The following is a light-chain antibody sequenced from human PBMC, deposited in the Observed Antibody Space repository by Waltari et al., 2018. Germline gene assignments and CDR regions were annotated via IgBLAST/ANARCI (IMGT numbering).Light chain of an antibody. CDR3: SSYAGSSVA. J-gene: IGLJ2*01. CDR1: NSDVGGYNS. Sequence: QSALTPPRSVSGSPGQSVTISCSGSNSDVGGYNSVSWYQQHPGKAPKLMISDVTKRPSGVPDRFSGSKSGNTASLTISGLQAEDEADYYCSSYAGSSVAFGGGTKLTVL. V-gene: IGLV2-11*01. CDR2: DVT.